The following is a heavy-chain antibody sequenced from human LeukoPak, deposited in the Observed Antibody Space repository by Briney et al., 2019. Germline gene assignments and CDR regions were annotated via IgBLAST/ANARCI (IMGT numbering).Heavy chain of an antibody. D-gene: IGHD6-13*01. Sequence: QTGGSLRLSCAASGFIISSYAMSWVRQAPGKGLEWVSAISGSGGSTYYADSVRGRFTISRDNSKNTLDLQMNSLRAEDTAVYYCAKIRSSSWYQSYFDYWGQGTLVTVSS. CDR3: AKIRSSSWYQSYFDY. J-gene: IGHJ4*02. CDR2: ISGSGGST. V-gene: IGHV3-23*01. CDR1: GFIISSYA.